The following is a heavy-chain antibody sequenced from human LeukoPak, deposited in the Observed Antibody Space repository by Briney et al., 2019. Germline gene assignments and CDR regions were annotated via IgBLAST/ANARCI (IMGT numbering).Heavy chain of an antibody. CDR3: ARVYYYDSRRIDI. CDR1: GGSISSGGYY. CDR2: IYYSGST. Sequence: PSQTLSLTCTVSGGSISSGGYYWRWIRQHPGKGLEWIVYIYYSGSTYYNPSLKSRVTISVDTSKNQFSLKLSSVTAADTAVYYCARVYYYDSRRIDIWGQGTMVTVSS. J-gene: IGHJ3*02. V-gene: IGHV4-31*03. D-gene: IGHD3-22*01.